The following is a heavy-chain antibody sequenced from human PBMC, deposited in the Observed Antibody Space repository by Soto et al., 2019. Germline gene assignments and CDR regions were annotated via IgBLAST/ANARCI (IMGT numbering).Heavy chain of an antibody. D-gene: IGHD4-17*01. Sequence: QVQLVQSGAEVKKPGSSVKVSCKASGGTFSSYTISWVRQAPGQGLEWMGRIIPILGIANYAQKFQGRVTIXAXTSTSTAYMELSSLRSEDTAVYYCANTLRWGAGSDYWGQGTLVTVSS. CDR2: IIPILGIA. CDR3: ANTLRWGAGSDY. J-gene: IGHJ4*02. V-gene: IGHV1-69*02. CDR1: GGTFSSYT.